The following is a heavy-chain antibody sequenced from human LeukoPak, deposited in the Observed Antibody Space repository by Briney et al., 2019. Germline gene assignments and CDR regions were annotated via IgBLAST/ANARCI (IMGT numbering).Heavy chain of an antibody. CDR1: GFTFSSYN. CDR3: AKDEGFRAAAEGTPDY. V-gene: IGHV3-30*18. Sequence: PGGSLRLSCAASGFTFSSYNIHWVRQAPGKGLEWVALISYDGSNKCYADSVKGRFTISRDNSKDTLYLQMNSLRAEDTAVYYCAKDEGFRAAAEGTPDYWGQGTLVTVSS. CDR2: ISYDGSNK. J-gene: IGHJ4*02. D-gene: IGHD6-13*01.